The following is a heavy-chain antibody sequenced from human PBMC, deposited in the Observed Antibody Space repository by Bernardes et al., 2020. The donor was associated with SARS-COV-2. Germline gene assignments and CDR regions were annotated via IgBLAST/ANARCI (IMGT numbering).Heavy chain of an antibody. V-gene: IGHV4-39*01. D-gene: IGHD3-22*01. CDR3: ARATYYYDSSGYSIDY. Sequence: ETLSLTCTVSGGSISSSSYYWGWIRQPPGKGLEWIGSIYYSGSTYYNPSLKSRVTISVDTSKNQFSLKLSSVTAADTAVYYCARATYYYDSSGYSIDYWGQGTLVTVSS. CDR1: GGSISSSSYY. J-gene: IGHJ4*02. CDR2: IYYSGST.